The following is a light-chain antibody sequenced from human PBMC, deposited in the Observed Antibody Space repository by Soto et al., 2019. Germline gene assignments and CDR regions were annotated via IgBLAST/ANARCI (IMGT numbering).Light chain of an antibody. Sequence: DIQMTQSPSSLSASVGDRVTITCRASQSISSYLNWYQQKPGKAPKLLIYDASSLESGVPSRFSGSGSGTEFTLTISSLQPDDFATYYCQQYNSYPFGQGTKVDI. CDR3: QQYNSYP. CDR1: QSISSY. CDR2: DAS. V-gene: IGKV1-5*01. J-gene: IGKJ1*01.